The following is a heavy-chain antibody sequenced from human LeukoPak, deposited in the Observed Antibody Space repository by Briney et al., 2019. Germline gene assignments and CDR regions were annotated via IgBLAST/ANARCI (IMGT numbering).Heavy chain of an antibody. Sequence: SVKVSCKASGGTFSSYAISWVRQAPGQGLEWMGGIIPIFGTANYAQKFQGRVTTTTDESTSTAYMELSSLRSEDTAVYYCARAHVDTAMAPWGYYYYMDVWGKGTTVTVSS. D-gene: IGHD5-18*01. V-gene: IGHV1-69*05. CDR1: GGTFSSYA. CDR2: IIPIFGTA. CDR3: ARAHVDTAMAPWGYYYYMDV. J-gene: IGHJ6*03.